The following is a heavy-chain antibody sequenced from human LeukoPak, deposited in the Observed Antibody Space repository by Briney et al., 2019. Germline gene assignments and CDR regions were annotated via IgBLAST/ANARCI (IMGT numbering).Heavy chain of an antibody. V-gene: IGHV3-7*05. CDR1: GFTFSSSW. D-gene: IGHD1-26*01. Sequence: PGGSLRLSCAASGFTFSSSWMSWVRQAPGKGLEWLANIKHDGSEKYYVDSVKGRFTISRDNAKNSLYLQMNSLRAEDTAVYYCARADRSDGGRYWGQGTLVTVSS. CDR3: ARADRSDGGRY. CDR2: IKHDGSEK. J-gene: IGHJ4*02.